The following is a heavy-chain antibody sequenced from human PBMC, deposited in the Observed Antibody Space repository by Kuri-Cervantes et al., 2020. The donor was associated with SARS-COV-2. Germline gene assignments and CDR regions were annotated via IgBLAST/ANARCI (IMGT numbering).Heavy chain of an antibody. CDR1: GFTFSSYA. D-gene: IGHD6-19*01. J-gene: IGHJ6*03. V-gene: IGHV3-30*04. Sequence: GESLKISCAASGFTFSSYAMHWVRQAPGKGLEWVAVISYDGSNKYYADSVKGRFTISGDNSKNTLYLQMNSLRAEDTAVYYCARDLVVSSGWDYYMDVWGKGTTVTVSS. CDR3: ARDLVVSSGWDYYMDV. CDR2: ISYDGSNK.